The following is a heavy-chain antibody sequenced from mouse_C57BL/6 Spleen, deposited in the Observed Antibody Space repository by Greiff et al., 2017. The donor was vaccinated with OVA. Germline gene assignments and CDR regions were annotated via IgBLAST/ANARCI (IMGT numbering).Heavy chain of an antibody. Sequence: EVQGVESGGGLVQPGGSMKLSCVASGFTFSNYWMNWVRQSPEKGLEWVAQIRLKSDNYATHYAESVKGRFTISRDDSKSSVYLQMNNLRAEDTGIYYCTVYYYGSSYGDYAMDYWGQGTSVTVSS. V-gene: IGHV6-3*01. CDR1: GFTFSNYW. J-gene: IGHJ4*01. CDR3: TVYYYGSSYGDYAMDY. D-gene: IGHD1-1*01. CDR2: IRLKSDNYAT.